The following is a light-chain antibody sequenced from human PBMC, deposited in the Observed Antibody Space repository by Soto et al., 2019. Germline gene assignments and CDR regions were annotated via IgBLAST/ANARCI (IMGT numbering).Light chain of an antibody. J-gene: IGKJ5*01. CDR3: QQYGSSPSIT. CDR1: QSVSSSY. CDR2: GAS. V-gene: IGKV3-20*01. Sequence: EIVLTQSPGTLSLSPGERATLPCRASQSVSSSYLAWYQQKPCQAPRPLIYGASSRATGIPDRFGGSGSGTDFTLTISRLEPEDFAVYYCQQYGSSPSITFGQGTRLEIK.